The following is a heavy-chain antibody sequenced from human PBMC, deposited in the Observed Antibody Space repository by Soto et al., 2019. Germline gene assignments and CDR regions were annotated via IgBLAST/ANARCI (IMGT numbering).Heavy chain of an antibody. J-gene: IGHJ4*01. CDR2: IYYSGTT. Sequence: QVQLQESGPGLVKPSETLSLTCIVSGGSISSSTSYWGWIRQPPGKGLEWIGSIYYSGTTYYNSSLRSRVNISVDTYMNQFSLKLTSVTAADTAVYFCATSFGVGGRHYFDYWGQGTLVTVSS. CDR3: ATSFGVGGRHYFDY. CDR1: GGSISSSTSY. V-gene: IGHV4-39*01. D-gene: IGHD3-3*01.